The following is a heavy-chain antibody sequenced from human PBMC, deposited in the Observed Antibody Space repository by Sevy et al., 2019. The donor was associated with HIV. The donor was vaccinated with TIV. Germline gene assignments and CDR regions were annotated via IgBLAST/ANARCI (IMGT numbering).Heavy chain of an antibody. CDR2: IWYDGSNK. CDR3: ACGSPPFHSGGFDY. J-gene: IGHJ4*02. V-gene: IGHV3-30*02. D-gene: IGHD1-26*01. CDR1: GFTFSSYG. Sequence: GGSLRLSCAASGFTFSSYGMHWVRQAPGKGLERVAFIWYDGSNKYYADSVKGRFTISRDNSKNTLYLQINSLRAEDTVVYYCACGSPPFHSGGFDYWGQGTLVTVSS.